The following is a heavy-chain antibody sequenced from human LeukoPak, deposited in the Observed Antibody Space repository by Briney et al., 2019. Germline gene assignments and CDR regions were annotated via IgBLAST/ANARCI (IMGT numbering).Heavy chain of an antibody. D-gene: IGHD2-2*01. CDR3: AKGPAAITRYYFDY. V-gene: IGHV4-59*01. J-gene: IGHJ4*02. CDR1: GVALSSYN. Sequence: SETLSLTCAVSGVALSSYNWRWVRQRPGEGLERGLYIYYSVSTNYNPSLKSGVTTSVYTTTNPFSLQRCSVAAAETAVYYCAKGPAAITRYYFDYWGQGTLVTVSS. CDR2: IYYSVST.